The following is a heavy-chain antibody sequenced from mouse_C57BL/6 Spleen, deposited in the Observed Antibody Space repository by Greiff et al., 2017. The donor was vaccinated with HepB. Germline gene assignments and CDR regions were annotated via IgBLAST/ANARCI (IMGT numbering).Heavy chain of an antibody. Sequence: VQLKQSGAELVRPGASVKLSCTASGFNIKDDYMHWVKQRPEQGLEWIGWIDPENGDTEYASKFQGKATITADTSSNTAYLQLSSLTSEDTAVYYCTTSYGSSPFAYWGQRTLVTVSA. V-gene: IGHV14-4*01. D-gene: IGHD1-1*01. CDR3: TTSYGSSPFAY. CDR1: GFNIKDDY. CDR2: IDPENGDT. J-gene: IGHJ3*01.